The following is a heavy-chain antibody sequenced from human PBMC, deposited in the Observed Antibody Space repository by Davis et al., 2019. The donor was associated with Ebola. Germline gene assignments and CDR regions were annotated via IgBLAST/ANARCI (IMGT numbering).Heavy chain of an antibody. CDR2: ISGIGSDT. J-gene: IGHJ6*02. D-gene: IGHD2-15*01. CDR1: GFSFSSYA. Sequence: PGGSLRLSCAASGFSFSSYAMSWVRQAPGKGLEWVAGISGIGSDTYYADSVRGRFTTSRDNFKNTVHLQMNSLRADDTAVYHCAKSQEQYVGGWYGPYYYPMDVWGQGTTVTVSS. CDR3: AKSQEQYVGGWYGPYYYPMDV. V-gene: IGHV3-23*01.